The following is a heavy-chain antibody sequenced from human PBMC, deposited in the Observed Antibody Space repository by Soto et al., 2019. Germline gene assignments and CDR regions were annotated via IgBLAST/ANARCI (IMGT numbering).Heavy chain of an antibody. Sequence: KASETLSLTCTVSGGSISSGDYYWSWIRQPPGKGLEWIGYIYYSGSSSYNPSLKSRVTISLDTSKNQFSLNLNSVTAADTAVYYCASLRNFYDSSAYFDYWGQGTRVTVSS. CDR1: GGSISSGDYY. CDR3: ASLRNFYDSSAYFDY. V-gene: IGHV4-30-4*01. D-gene: IGHD3-22*01. CDR2: IYYSGSS. J-gene: IGHJ4*02.